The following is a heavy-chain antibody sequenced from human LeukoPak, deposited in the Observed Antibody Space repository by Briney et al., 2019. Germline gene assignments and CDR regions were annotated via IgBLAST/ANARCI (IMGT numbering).Heavy chain of an antibody. J-gene: IGHJ4*02. CDR1: GFTVCNNY. CDR3: AGRRVLDASFDY. Sequence: SGGSLRLSCAASGFTVCNNYMSWVRQAPGKGLEWVSVIYSGDNTYYVESVKGRFTISRDNSKNTLFLQMNRLRAEDTAVYYCAGRRVLDASFDYWGQGTLVTVSS. CDR2: IYSGDNT. D-gene: IGHD3-16*01. V-gene: IGHV3-66*02.